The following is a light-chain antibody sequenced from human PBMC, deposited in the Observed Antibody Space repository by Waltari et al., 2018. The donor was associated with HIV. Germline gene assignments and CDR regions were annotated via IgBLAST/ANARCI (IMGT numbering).Light chain of an antibody. CDR2: DAS. V-gene: IGKV1-9*01. CDR1: QAISNY. CDR3: QQRNSYPIT. J-gene: IGKJ5*01. Sequence: DIQLTQSPSFLSASVGDRVIITCRASQAISNYLAWYQQKPGKAPKLLIYDASTLQSGVPSRFSGSGSGADFTLTISSLQPEDSATYYCQQRNSYPITFGQGTWLEIK.